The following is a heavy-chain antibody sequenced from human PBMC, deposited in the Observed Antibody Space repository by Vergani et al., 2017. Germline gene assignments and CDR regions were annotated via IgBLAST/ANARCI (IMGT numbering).Heavy chain of an antibody. CDR3: AKYLRDSTDGLPDS. J-gene: IGHJ4*02. CDR1: GFTFSNFG. Sequence: QVQLVESAGGVVQPGGSLRLSCAASGFTFSNFGMHWIRQAPGKGLEWLEYKGKDGINTRYRDAVKGRFTVSRDNSKDILYLQMDSLRSEDTALYYFAKYLRDSTDGLPDSWGTGTLVIVSS. D-gene: IGHD2-21*02. CDR2: KGKDGINT. V-gene: IGHV3-30*02.